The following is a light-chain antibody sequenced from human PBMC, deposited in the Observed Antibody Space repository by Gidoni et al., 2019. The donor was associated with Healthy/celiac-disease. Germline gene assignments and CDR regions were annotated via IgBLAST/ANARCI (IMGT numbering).Light chain of an antibody. V-gene: IGKV1-39*01. CDR2: AAS. CDR3: QQSYSTPFT. Sequence: DIQRTQSPSSLSASVGDRVTITCRASQSISSYLNCYQPKPGQAPKLLIYAASGLQSGVPSRFSGSGSGTDFTLTISSLQPEDFATYYCQQSYSTPFTFGPGTKVDIK. CDR1: QSISSY. J-gene: IGKJ3*01.